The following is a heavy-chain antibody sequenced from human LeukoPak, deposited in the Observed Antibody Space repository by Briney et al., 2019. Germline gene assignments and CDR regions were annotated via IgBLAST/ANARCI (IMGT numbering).Heavy chain of an antibody. D-gene: IGHD5-24*01. V-gene: IGHV3-23*01. CDR3: AKSGYKRFDY. Sequence: GGSLRLSCAASGFTFSHSAMSWVRQAPGKGLEWVSNISGGDISTYYADSVKGRFTISRDNPKNTLYLQMNSLRADDRAVYFCAKSGYKRFDYWGQGTLVTVSS. J-gene: IGHJ4*02. CDR2: ISGGDIST. CDR1: GFTFSHSA.